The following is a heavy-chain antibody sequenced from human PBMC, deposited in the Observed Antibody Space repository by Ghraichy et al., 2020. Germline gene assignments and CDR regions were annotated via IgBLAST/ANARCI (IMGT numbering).Heavy chain of an antibody. J-gene: IGHJ4*02. CDR3: AKGIYGETTVTTGFDD. CDR2: ISGGGGIT. D-gene: IGHD4-11*01. V-gene: IGHV3-23*01. Sequence: LSLTCAASGFTFSNFALNWVRQAPGKGLQWVAGISGGGGITDYADSVKGRFTIFRENANNPQYLQVNRLRADDTAVYYCAKGIYGETTVTTGFDDWGQGTLVTVSS. CDR1: GFTFSNFA.